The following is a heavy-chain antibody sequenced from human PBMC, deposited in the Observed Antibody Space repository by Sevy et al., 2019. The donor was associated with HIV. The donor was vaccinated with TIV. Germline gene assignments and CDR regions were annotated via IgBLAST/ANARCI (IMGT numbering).Heavy chain of an antibody. J-gene: IGHJ3*02. V-gene: IGHV3-21*01. Sequence: GGSLRLSCAASGFTFSTYSMNWVRQAPGKGLEWVSSITFSSNYIYYADSVKGRITISRDNAKNSLYLQMNSLRAEDTAVYYCARSWEQQLHDAFDIWGQGTMDTVSS. D-gene: IGHD6-13*01. CDR2: ITFSSNYI. CDR3: ARSWEQQLHDAFDI. CDR1: GFTFSTYS.